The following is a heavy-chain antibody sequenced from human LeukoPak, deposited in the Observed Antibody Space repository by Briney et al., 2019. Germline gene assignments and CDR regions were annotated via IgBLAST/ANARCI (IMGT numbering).Heavy chain of an antibody. V-gene: IGHV1-18*01. CDR3: ARLGRCCSGGSCYEYFQH. J-gene: IGHJ1*01. Sequence: ASVKVSCKASGYTFTSYGISWVRQAPGQGLEWMGWISAYNGNTNYAQKLQGRVTMTTDTSTSTAYMELRSLRSDDTAVYYCARLGRCCSGGSCYEYFQHWGQGTLVTVSS. D-gene: IGHD2-15*01. CDR1: GYTFTSYG. CDR2: ISAYNGNT.